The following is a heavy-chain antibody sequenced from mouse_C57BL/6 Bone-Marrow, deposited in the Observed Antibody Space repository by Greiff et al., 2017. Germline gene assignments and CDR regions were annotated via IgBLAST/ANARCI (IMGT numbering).Heavy chain of an antibody. D-gene: IGHD3-3*01. CDR3: ARRSGLVYFDV. CDR1: GYTFTSYW. CDR2: IDPSDSYT. V-gene: IGHV1-59*01. Sequence: QVQLQQPGAELVRPGPSVKLSCKASGYTFTSYWMHWVKQRPGQGLEWIGVIDPSDSYTNYNQKFKGKATLTVDTSSSTAYMQLSSLTSEDSAVYDCARRSGLVYFDVWGTGTTVTVSS. J-gene: IGHJ1*03.